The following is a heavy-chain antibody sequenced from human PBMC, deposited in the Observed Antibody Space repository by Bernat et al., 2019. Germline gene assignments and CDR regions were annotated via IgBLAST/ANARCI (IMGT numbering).Heavy chain of an antibody. V-gene: IGHV1-46*01. J-gene: IGHJ4*02. CDR1: GYTFTSYY. Sequence: QVQLVQSGAEVKKPGASVKVSCKASGYTFTSYYMHWVRQAPGQGLEWMGIINPSGGSTSYAQKFQGRVTMTRDTSTSTAYMELSSLRSEETAVYYCAILDTAMVKGFDYWGQGTLVTVSS. CDR2: INPSGGST. D-gene: IGHD5-18*01. CDR3: AILDTAMVKGFDY.